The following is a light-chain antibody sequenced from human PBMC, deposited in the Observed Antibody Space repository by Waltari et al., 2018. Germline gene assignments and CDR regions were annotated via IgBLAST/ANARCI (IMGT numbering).Light chain of an antibody. CDR1: NIGSKS. CDR3: QVWDNSSDHVV. CDR2: DDS. V-gene: IGLV3-21*03. J-gene: IGLJ2*01. Sequence: YVLTQPPSVSVAPGKTARITCGGNNIGSKSVHWYQQRPGQAPVQVVYDDSVRPSGIPERFSGSKSGNTATLTISRVEAGDEADYYCQVWDNSSDHVVFGGGTKLTVL.